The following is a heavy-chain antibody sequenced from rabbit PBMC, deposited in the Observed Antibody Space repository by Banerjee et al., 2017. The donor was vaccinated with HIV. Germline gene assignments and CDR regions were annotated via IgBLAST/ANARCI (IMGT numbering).Heavy chain of an antibody. CDR2: IYGGISGST. CDR1: GIDFSSYYY. J-gene: IGHJ6*01. CDR3: ARNQDAGYSWGTYYYGMDL. Sequence: QEQLVESGGGLVTLGGSLKLSCKASGIDFSSYYYMCWVRQAPGKGLEWIACIYGGISGSTYYATWAKGRFTISKTSSTTVTLQMTSLTAADTATYFCARNQDAGYSWGTYYYGMDLWGPGTLVTVS. D-gene: IGHD7-1*01. V-gene: IGHV1S45*01.